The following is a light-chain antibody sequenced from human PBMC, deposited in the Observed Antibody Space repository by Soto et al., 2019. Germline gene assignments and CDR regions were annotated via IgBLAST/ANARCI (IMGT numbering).Light chain of an antibody. CDR1: QSVSSN. V-gene: IGKV3-15*01. CDR2: GAS. J-gene: IGKJ1*01. Sequence: EIVMTQSPATLSVSPGERATLSCRASQSVSSNLAWYQQKPGQAPRLLIYGASTRATGIPARFSGSGSGTEFTLTISSLQSEDFAVYYCQQYNNWLTWTFGQGIKVEIK. CDR3: QQYNNWLTWT.